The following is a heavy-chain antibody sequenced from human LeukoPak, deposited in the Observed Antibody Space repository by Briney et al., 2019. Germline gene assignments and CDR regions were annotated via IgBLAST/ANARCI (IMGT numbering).Heavy chain of an antibody. V-gene: IGHV3-66*01. Sequence: GGSLRLSCAASGVTVRENYMSWVRQAPGKRREWVSVLYSGGSTSYADSVKGRFTISRDNSKNTLYLQMNSLRADDTAVYYCARDAGHPYYGSGSFDYWGQGTLVTVSS. CDR3: ARDAGHPYYGSGSFDY. J-gene: IGHJ4*02. CDR1: GVTVRENY. D-gene: IGHD3-10*01. CDR2: LYSGGST.